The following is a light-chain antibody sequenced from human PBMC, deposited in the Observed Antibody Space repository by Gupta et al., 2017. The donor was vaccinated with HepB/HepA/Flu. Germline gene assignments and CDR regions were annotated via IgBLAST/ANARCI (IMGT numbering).Light chain of an antibody. CDR2: GTI. Sequence: ETVLTQSPTTLSVSAGERATLSCRASQSVETNLAWYQQKPGQAPRLLIYGTITRATNIPARFSGSGSGTEFTLTISSLQSEDFAVYYCHQYNTWPRGTFGGGTNV. CDR1: QSVETN. CDR3: HQYNTWPRGT. J-gene: IGKJ4*01. V-gene: IGKV3-15*01.